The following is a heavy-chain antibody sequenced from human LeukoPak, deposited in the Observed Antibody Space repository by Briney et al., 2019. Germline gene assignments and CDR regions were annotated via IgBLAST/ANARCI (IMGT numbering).Heavy chain of an antibody. D-gene: IGHD3-22*01. Sequence: SVKVSCKASGYTFTSYDINWVRQATGQGLEWMGGIIPIFGTANYAQKFQGRVTITADESTSTAYMELSSLRSEDTAVYYCARHPLEVITGWFDPWGQGTLVTVSS. CDR3: ARHPLEVITGWFDP. CDR1: GYTFTSYD. V-gene: IGHV1-69*13. CDR2: IIPIFGTA. J-gene: IGHJ5*02.